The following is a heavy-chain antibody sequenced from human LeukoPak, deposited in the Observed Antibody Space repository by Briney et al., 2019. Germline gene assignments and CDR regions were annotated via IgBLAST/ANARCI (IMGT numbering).Heavy chain of an antibody. CDR1: RISFSNNY. CDR3: AQARSSSGYGPLGFY. J-gene: IGHJ1*01. CDR2: IYASGDT. V-gene: IGHV3-53*01. Sequence: GGSLRLSCAASRISFSNNYMSWVRQAPGKGLEFVSVIYASGDTFYADSVKGRFTISRDSSKNTLYLHMSSLTPEDTAVYYCAQARSSSGYGPLGFYWGQGTLVTVPS. D-gene: IGHD5-12*01.